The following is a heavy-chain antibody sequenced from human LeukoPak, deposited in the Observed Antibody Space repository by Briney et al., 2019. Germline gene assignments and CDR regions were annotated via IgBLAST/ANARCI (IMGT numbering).Heavy chain of an antibody. CDR1: GFTFSSYA. CDR3: AKDQVRYSYGYNPLGP. D-gene: IGHD5-18*01. J-gene: IGHJ5*02. CDR2: ISGSGGST. V-gene: IGHV3-23*01. Sequence: GGSLRLSCAASGFTFSSYAMSWVRQAPGKGLEWVSAISGSGGSTYYADSVKGRFTISRDNSKNTLYLQMNSLRAEDTAVYYCAKDQVRYSYGYNPLGPWGQGTLVTVSS.